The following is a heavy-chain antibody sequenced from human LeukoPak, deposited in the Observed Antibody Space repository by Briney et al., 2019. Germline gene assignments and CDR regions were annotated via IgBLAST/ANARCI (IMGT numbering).Heavy chain of an antibody. V-gene: IGHV4-38-2*01. J-gene: IGHJ2*01. D-gene: IGHD3-3*01. CDR2: IYHSGST. CDR3: ARTEDFWSGYYAWYFDL. Sequence: SETLSLTCAVSGYSISSGYYWGWIRQPPGKGLEWIGSIYHSGSTYYNPSLKSRVTISVDTSKNQLSLKLSSVTAADTAVYYCARTEDFWSGYYAWYFDLWGRGTLVTVSS. CDR1: GYSISSGYY.